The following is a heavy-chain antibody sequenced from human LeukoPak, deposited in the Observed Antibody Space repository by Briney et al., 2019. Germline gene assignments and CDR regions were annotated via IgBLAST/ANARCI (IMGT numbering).Heavy chain of an antibody. CDR1: GFTFSSYV. V-gene: IGHV3-33*01. Sequence: GRSLRISCAASGFTFSSYVMHWVRQAPGKGLDRLAVRWYDGFNKYYADSVKGRFTISRDNSKNTLYLQMNSLRAEDTAVYYCARDLGNWGWNDFWGQGTLVTVSS. D-gene: IGHD7-27*01. CDR3: ARDLGNWGWNDF. J-gene: IGHJ4*02. CDR2: RWYDGFNK.